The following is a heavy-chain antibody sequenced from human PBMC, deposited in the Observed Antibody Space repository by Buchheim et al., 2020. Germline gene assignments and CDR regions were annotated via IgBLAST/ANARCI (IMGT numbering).Heavy chain of an antibody. CDR2: INPNSGGT. V-gene: IGHV1-2*04. D-gene: IGHD2-2*02. CDR3: ARGPAAIPSFSAYYMDV. CDR1: GYTFTGYY. Sequence: QVQLVQSGAEVKKPGASVKVSCKASGYTFTGYYMHWVRQAPGQGLEWMGWINPNSGGTNYAQKFQGWVTMTRDTSISTASMELSRLRSDDTAVYYCARGPAAIPSFSAYYMDVWGKGTT. J-gene: IGHJ6*03.